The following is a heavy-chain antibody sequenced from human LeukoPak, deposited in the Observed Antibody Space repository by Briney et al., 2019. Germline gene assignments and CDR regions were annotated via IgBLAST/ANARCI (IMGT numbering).Heavy chain of an antibody. D-gene: IGHD3-22*01. J-gene: IGHJ1*01. Sequence: GGSLRLSXAASGFTFSSYWMHWVSQAPGKGLVWVSRINSDGSSTSYADSVKGRFTISRDNAKNTLYLQMNSLRAEVTAVYYCACTHYYDSTGYFQHWGQGTLVTVSS. CDR1: GFTFSSYW. V-gene: IGHV3-74*01. CDR3: ACTHYYDSTGYFQH. CDR2: INSDGSST.